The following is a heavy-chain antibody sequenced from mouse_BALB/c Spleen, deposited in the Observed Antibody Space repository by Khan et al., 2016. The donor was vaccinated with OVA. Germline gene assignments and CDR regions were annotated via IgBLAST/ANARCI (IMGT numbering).Heavy chain of an antibody. V-gene: IGHV1S81*02. Sequence: QVQLQQSGAELVKPGASVKLSCMASGYTFSSYYMYWVKQRPGQGLVWIGGINPNNGGPNFNEKFKTKATLTVDKSSSTAYMHLSSLTSEDSAVYYCTRSGYGNPFAYWGQGTLVTVSP. CDR3: TRSGYGNPFAY. CDR1: GYTFSSYY. CDR2: INPNNGGP. J-gene: IGHJ3*01. D-gene: IGHD2-10*02.